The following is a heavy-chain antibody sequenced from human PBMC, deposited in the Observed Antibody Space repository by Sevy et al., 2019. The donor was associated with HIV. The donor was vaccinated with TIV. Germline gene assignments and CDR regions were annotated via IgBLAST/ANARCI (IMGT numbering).Heavy chain of an antibody. J-gene: IGHJ6*02. V-gene: IGHV3-49*03. D-gene: IGHD5-18*01. CDR1: GFTFGDYA. CDR2: IRSKAYGGTT. Sequence: GGSLRLSCTPSGFTFGDYAMSWFRQAPGKGLEWVGFIRSKAYGGTTEYAASVKGRFTISRDDSKSIAYLQMNSLKTEDTAVYYCTRDPFLFRGYSYGPHYYGMDVWGQGTTVTVSS. CDR3: TRDPFLFRGYSYGPHYYGMDV.